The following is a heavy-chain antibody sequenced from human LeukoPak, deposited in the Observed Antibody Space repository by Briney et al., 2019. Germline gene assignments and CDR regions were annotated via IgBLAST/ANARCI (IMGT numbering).Heavy chain of an antibody. Sequence: PGGSLRLSCAASGFTFSSYAMSWVRQAPGKGLEWVSAISGSGGSTYYADSVKGRFTISRDNFKNTLYLQMNSLRAEDTAVYFCARGGLSIMGYWGQGTLVTVSS. J-gene: IGHJ4*02. CDR1: GFTFSSYA. CDR2: ISGSGGST. D-gene: IGHD2/OR15-2a*01. V-gene: IGHV3-23*01. CDR3: ARGGLSIMGY.